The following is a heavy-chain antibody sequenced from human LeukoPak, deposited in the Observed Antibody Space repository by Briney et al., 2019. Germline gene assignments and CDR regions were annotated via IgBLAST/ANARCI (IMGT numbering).Heavy chain of an antibody. V-gene: IGHV1-46*01. D-gene: IGHD5-12*01. CDR1: GYTFTSYY. Sequence: ASVKVSCKASGYTFTSYYMHWVRQAPGQGLEWMGIINPSGGSTSYAQKFQGRVTMNRDTSTSTAYMELSSLRSEDTAVYYCASVLELATIGDPTFNYWGQGTLVTVSS. CDR2: INPSGGST. J-gene: IGHJ4*02. CDR3: ASVLELATIGDPTFNY.